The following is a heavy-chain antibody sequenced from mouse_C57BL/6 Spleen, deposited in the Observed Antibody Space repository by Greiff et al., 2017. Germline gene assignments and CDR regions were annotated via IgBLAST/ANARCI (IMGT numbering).Heavy chain of an antibody. CDR1: GYTFTDYE. CDR2: IDPETGGT. D-gene: IGHD4-1*01. V-gene: IGHV1-15*01. CDR3: TRNWDVRPFDY. J-gene: IGHJ2*01. Sequence: VKLMESGAELVRPGASVTLSCKASGYTFTDYEMHWVKQTPVHGLEWIGAIDPETGGTAYNQKFKGKAILTADKSSSTAYMELRSLTSEDSAVYYCTRNWDVRPFDYWGQGATLTVSS.